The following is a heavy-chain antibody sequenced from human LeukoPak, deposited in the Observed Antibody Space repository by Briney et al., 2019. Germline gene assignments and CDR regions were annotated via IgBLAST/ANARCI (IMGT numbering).Heavy chain of an antibody. CDR1: GFTFTDAW. Sequence: GSLRLSCAVSGFTFTDAWMNWVRQPPGKGLEWIGEINHSGSTNYNPSLKSRVTISVDTSKNQFSLKLSSVTAADTAVYYCARASRVPKFRFDYWGQGTLVTVS. CDR3: ARASRVPKFRFDY. J-gene: IGHJ4*02. V-gene: IGHV4-34*01. CDR2: INHSGST. D-gene: IGHD2-2*01.